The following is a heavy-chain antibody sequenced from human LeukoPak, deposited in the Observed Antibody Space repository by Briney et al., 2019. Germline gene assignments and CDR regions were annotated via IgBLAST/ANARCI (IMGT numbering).Heavy chain of an antibody. V-gene: IGHV4-39*07. CDR2: IYYSGST. J-gene: IGHJ4*02. CDR3: ARVVAVAVPYYFDY. CDR1: GGSISSSSYY. D-gene: IGHD6-19*01. Sequence: SETLSLTCTVSGGSISSSSYYWGWIRQPPGKGLEWIGSIYYSGSTYYNPSLKSRVTISVDTSKNQFSLKLSSVTAADTAVYYCARVVAVAVPYYFDYWGQGTLVTVSS.